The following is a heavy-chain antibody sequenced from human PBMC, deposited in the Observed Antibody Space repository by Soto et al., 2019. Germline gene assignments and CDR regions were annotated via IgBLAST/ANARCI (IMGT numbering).Heavy chain of an antibody. CDR3: ARGPAYCGGDCYDY. CDR1: GFTFSSFA. J-gene: IGHJ4*02. V-gene: IGHV3-30*04. Sequence: GGSLRLSCAASGFTFSSFAMHWVRQAPGKGLEWVAVISYDGSHEYYTDSVKGRFTISRDNSKKTLYLQMNSLRTEDTAVYYCARGPAYCGGDCYDYWGQGTLVTVSS. D-gene: IGHD2-21*01. CDR2: ISYDGSHE.